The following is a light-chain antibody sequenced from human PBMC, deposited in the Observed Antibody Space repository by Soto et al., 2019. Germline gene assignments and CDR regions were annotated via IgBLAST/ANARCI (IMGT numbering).Light chain of an antibody. CDR1: QNILRT. CDR3: HQYNNWPPWT. CDR2: GAS. Sequence: VMTQSPVTLSVSPGETATLSCKASQNILRTLAWYQQKPGQPPRLLIYGASTRVTGIPARFSGNGSGTEFTLTISSLQSEDFAVYYCHQYNNWPPWTF. V-gene: IGKV3D-15*01. J-gene: IGKJ1*01.